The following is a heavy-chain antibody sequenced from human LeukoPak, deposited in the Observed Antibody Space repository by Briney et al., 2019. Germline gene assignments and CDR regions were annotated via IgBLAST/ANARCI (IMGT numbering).Heavy chain of an antibody. CDR1: GLTFSSYA. J-gene: IGHJ6*02. CDR3: AKERCTNAVCYFGSGMDV. CDR2: ISGSGGST. Sequence: GSLRLSCAASGLTFSSYAMSWVRQAPGKGLEWVAGISGSGGSTYYADSVKGRFTISRDNSKNTLYLQMNSLGAEDTAVYYCAKERCTNAVCYFGSGMDVWGQGTTVTVSS. V-gene: IGHV3-23*01. D-gene: IGHD2-8*01.